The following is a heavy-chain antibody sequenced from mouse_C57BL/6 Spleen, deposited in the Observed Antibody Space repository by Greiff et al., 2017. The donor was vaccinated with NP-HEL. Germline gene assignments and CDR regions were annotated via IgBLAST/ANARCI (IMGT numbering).Heavy chain of an antibody. Sequence: DVHLVESEGGLVQPGSSMKLSCTASGFTFSDYYMAWVRQVPEKGLEWVANINYDGSSTYYLDSLKSRFIISRDNAKNILYLQMSSLKSEDTATYYCARDRDYGSSPWYFDVWGTGTTVTVSS. J-gene: IGHJ1*03. CDR1: GFTFSDYY. V-gene: IGHV5-16*01. CDR2: INYDGSST. CDR3: ARDRDYGSSPWYFDV. D-gene: IGHD1-1*01.